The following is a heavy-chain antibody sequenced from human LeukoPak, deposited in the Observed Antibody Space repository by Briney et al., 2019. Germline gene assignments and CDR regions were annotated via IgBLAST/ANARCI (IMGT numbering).Heavy chain of an antibody. V-gene: IGHV4-59*01. J-gene: IGHJ4*02. D-gene: IGHD3-16*02. CDR3: ARAGVYYASGSYLGY. Sequence: SETLSLTCTVSGGSISSYYWSWIRQPPGKGLEWIGYIYYRGSANYNPSLKSRVTISVDTSKNQFSLKLSSVTAADTAVYYCARAGVYYASGSYLGYWGQGTLVTVSS. CDR1: GGSISSYY. CDR2: IYYRGSA.